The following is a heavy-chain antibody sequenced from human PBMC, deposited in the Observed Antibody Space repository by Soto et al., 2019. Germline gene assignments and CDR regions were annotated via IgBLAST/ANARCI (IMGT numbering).Heavy chain of an antibody. D-gene: IGHD3-10*01. CDR3: AHPRGFGVFDAYDI. CDR2: ISGSGGST. J-gene: IGHJ3*02. V-gene: IGHV3-23*01. Sequence: EVQLLESGGGLVQPGGSLRLSCAASGFTFSTYAMSWVRQAPGKGLVWVSAISGSGGSTFYADSVKGRFTISRDNTMNTLFLQMNSLWTEDTAVYYCAHPRGFGVFDAYDIWGQGTMVNVSS. CDR1: GFTFSTYA.